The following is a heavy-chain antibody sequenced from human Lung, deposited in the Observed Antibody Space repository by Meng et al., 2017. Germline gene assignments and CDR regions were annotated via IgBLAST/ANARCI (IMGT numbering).Heavy chain of an antibody. CDR1: GFTFSGYA. J-gene: IGHJ4*01. CDR2: VSGSDDIA. D-gene: IGHD6-6*01. CDR3: AKDLGASSSYYFDY. Sequence: EVQLLESGGGLVQPGGSLRLSCAASGFTFSGYAMTWVRQAPGKGLEWVSSVSGSDDIAYYGDSVKGRVTISRDNSKNTLYLQMNSLRAEDTAVYFCAKDLGASSSYYFDYWGQEPWSPSPQ. V-gene: IGHV3-23*01.